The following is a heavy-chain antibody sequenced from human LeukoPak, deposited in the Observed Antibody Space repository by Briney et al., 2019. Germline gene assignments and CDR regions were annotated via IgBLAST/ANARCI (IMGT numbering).Heavy chain of an antibody. Sequence: PSETLSLTCSVSGCSISSYYWSWIRQPAGKGLEWIGRTRTSGSSNYNPSLKSRVTMSVDTSKEQFSLKLSSVTAADTAVYYCAREERGGYSSSPRRGSFDIWGQGTMVIVSS. CDR1: GCSISSYY. D-gene: IGHD6-13*01. CDR3: AREERGGYSSSPRRGSFDI. CDR2: TRTSGSS. V-gene: IGHV4-4*07. J-gene: IGHJ3*02.